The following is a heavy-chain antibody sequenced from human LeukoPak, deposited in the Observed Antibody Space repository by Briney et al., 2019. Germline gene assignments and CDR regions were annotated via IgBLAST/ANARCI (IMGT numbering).Heavy chain of an antibody. D-gene: IGHD3-10*01. CDR2: IYYSGTT. Sequence: SETLSLTCTVSGGSISSDNYYWGWIRQPPGKGLEWIGSIYYSGTTYYNPSLKSRVTISVDTSKNQFSLKLSSVSAADTSLYHCEKHYMGSSYNHGLDCWGQGTLVTVSS. CDR1: GGSISSDNYY. V-gene: IGHV4-39*01. CDR3: EKHYMGSSYNHGLDC. J-gene: IGHJ4*02.